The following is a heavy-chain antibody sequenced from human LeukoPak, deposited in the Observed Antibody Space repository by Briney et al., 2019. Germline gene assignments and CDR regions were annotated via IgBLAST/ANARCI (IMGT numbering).Heavy chain of an antibody. Sequence: GGSLRLSCAASGFTFSSYSMNWVRQAPGKGLEWISYITTSSSTVYYADSVKGRFTISRDNAGNSLYLQMNSLRVEDTALYYCARHYYDNSGYFDYWGQGTLVTVSS. CDR2: ITTSSSTV. CDR1: GFTFSSYS. J-gene: IGHJ4*02. D-gene: IGHD3-22*01. CDR3: ARHYYDNSGYFDY. V-gene: IGHV3-48*01.